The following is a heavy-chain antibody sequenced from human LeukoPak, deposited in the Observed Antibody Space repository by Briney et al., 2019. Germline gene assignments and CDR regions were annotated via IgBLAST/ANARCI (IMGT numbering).Heavy chain of an antibody. CDR1: GFTFSSYW. V-gene: IGHV3-74*01. J-gene: IGHJ5*02. CDR3: AREWPDYDFWSGYPNWFDP. CDR2: INSDGSST. D-gene: IGHD3-3*01. Sequence: GGSLRVSCAASGFTFSSYWMHWVRQAPGKGLVWVSRINSDGSSTSYADSVKGRFTISRDNAKNTLYLQMNSLRAEDTAVYYCAREWPDYDFWSGYPNWFDPWGQGTLVTVSS.